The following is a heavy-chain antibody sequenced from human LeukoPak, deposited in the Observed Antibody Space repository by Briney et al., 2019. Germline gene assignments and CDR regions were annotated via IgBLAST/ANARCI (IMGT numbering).Heavy chain of an antibody. CDR3: AKVSRGEPNDY. CDR1: GFTFSSYA. Sequence: GGSLRLSCAASGFTFSSYAMTWVRQAPGKGLEWVSAISGSGGRTHYADSVKGRFTISRDNSKNTLYLQMNSLGAEDTATYYCAKVSRGEPNDYWGQGTLVTVSS. CDR2: ISGSGGRT. D-gene: IGHD4-17*01. J-gene: IGHJ4*02. V-gene: IGHV3-23*01.